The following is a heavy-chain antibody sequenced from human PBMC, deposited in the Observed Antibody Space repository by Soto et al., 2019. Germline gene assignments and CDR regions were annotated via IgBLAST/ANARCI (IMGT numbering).Heavy chain of an antibody. D-gene: IGHD2-2*01. J-gene: IGHJ6*02. CDR1: GYTFTSYG. CDR2: ISAYNGNT. CDR3: ARDGGGCISTSCYPPALNGMDV. V-gene: IGHV1-18*01. Sequence: ASVKVSCKASGYTFTSYGISWVRQAPGQGIERMGWISAYNGNTNYAQKLQGRVTMTTDTSASTSYMELRSLRSDDTAVYYCARDGGGCISTSCYPPALNGMDVWGQGTTVTVSS.